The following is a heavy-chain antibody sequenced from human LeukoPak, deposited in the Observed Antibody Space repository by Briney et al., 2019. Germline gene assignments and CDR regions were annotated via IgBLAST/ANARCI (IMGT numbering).Heavy chain of an antibody. CDR3: ATDDILTGPHAFDI. V-gene: IGHV4-61*01. CDR1: GGSVSSGSYY. D-gene: IGHD3-9*01. CDR2: IYYSGST. Sequence: SETLSLTCTVSGGSVSSGSYYWSWIRQPPGKGLEWIGYIYYSGSTNYNPSLKSRVTISVDTSKNQFSLKLSSVTAADTAVYYCATDDILTGPHAFDIWGQGTMVTVSS. J-gene: IGHJ3*02.